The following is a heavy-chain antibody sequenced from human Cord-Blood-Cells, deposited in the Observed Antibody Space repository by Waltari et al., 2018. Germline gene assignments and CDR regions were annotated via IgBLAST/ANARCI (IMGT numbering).Heavy chain of an antibody. CDR1: GFTFRSFS. CDR2: GRSDRSKK. J-gene: IGHJ4*02. V-gene: IGHV3-21*01. D-gene: IGHD6-19*01. CDR3: ARDPPYSGWYDY. Sequence: EVQLVESGGGLVKPGGSLRLSCAASGFTFRSFSMNWVRQEPGKGLDGVSSGRSDRSKKFYTDAVKGGFTSDRDNAKNSLCLQMNSLRAEDTAVYDCARDPPYSGWYDYWGQGTLVTVSS.